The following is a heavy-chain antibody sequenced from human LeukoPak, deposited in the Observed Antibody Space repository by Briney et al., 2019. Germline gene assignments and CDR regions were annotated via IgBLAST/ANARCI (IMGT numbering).Heavy chain of an antibody. CDR1: GFTFSSYG. CDR2: MSYDGTNK. V-gene: IGHV3-30*18. J-gene: IGHJ4*02. D-gene: IGHD6-19*01. CDR3: ANGGWYGGRASPDY. Sequence: GGSLRLSCAASGFTFSSYGMNWVRQTPGKGLEWVAVMSYDGTNKFYADSVKGRFTISRDNSKNTVYLQMNSLRAEDTAVYYCANGGWYGGRASPDYWGQGTLVTVSS.